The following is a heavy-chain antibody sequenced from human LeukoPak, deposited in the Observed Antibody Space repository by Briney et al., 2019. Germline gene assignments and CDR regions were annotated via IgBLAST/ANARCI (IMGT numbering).Heavy chain of an antibody. J-gene: IGHJ4*02. Sequence: PGGSLRLSCAASGFTFSSNWMSWVRQAPGKGLEWVANIKQDGSEKYYVDSVRGRFTISRDNAKNSLYLHMNSLGAEDTAVYYCASAPYSSSSRARVDYWGQGTLVTVSS. CDR3: ASAPYSSSSRARVDY. CDR2: IKQDGSEK. V-gene: IGHV3-7*02. CDR1: GFTFSSNW. D-gene: IGHD6-6*01.